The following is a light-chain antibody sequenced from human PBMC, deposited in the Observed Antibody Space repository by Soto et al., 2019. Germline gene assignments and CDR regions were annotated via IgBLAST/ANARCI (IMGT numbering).Light chain of an antibody. CDR3: QQYHIYSWT. CDR1: ENIGAW. V-gene: IGKV1-5*03. CDR2: KAS. J-gene: IGKJ1*01. Sequence: IQMTQSPSTLSASVGDRVTITCRASENIGAWLAWYQQKPGKAPKLLIYKASSLESGVPSRFSGGGSGTEFTLTISSLQPDDFATYYCQQYHIYSWTFGQGTKVDI.